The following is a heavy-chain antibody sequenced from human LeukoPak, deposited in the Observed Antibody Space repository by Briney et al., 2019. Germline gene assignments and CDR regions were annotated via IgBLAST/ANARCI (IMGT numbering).Heavy chain of an antibody. Sequence: GGSLRLSCAASGFTVSSNYMSWVRQAPGKGLEWVSVIYSGGSTYFADSVRGRFTISRDNSKNTLYLQMNSLRAEDTAVYYCARDWTVTRQMAFDIWGQGTMVTVSS. J-gene: IGHJ3*02. CDR3: ARDWTVTRQMAFDI. CDR1: GFTVSSNY. V-gene: IGHV3-66*01. CDR2: IYSGGST. D-gene: IGHD4-11*01.